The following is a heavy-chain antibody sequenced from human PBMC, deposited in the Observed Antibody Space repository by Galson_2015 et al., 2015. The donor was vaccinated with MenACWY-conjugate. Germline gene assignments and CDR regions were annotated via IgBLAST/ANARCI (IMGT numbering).Heavy chain of an antibody. CDR1: GGSISGHY. Sequence: ETLSLTCTVSGGSISGHYWGWIQQPPGEGLEWIAYIHYTGSTSYNPSLKSRVTVSVDTSKNQISLNLISVTAADTAVYYCARWVAVKMIEYCGQGTLVTVSS. CDR2: IHYTGST. V-gene: IGHV4-59*11. J-gene: IGHJ4*02. D-gene: IGHD6-19*01. CDR3: ARWVAVKMIEY.